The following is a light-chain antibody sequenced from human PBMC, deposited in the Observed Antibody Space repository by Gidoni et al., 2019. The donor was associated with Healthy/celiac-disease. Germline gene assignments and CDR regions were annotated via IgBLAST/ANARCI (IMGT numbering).Light chain of an antibody. Sequence: DVQLTQSPSFLSASVGDRVTITCRASQGISSFLVWYQQKPGKAPNLLIYAASTLQSGVPSRFSGSGSGTEFTLTISSLQPEDFATYYCQQLNSFPVTFGQXTRLDIK. CDR2: AAS. CDR3: QQLNSFPVT. V-gene: IGKV1-9*01. CDR1: QGISSF. J-gene: IGKJ5*01.